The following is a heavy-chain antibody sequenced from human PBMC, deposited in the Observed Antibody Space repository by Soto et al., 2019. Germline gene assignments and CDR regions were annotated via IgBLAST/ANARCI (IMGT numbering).Heavy chain of an antibody. CDR1: GFTFSSYG. CDR3: ARDLYYDFWSGYYPRYYYYGMDV. J-gene: IGHJ6*02. D-gene: IGHD3-3*01. CDR2: IWYDGSNK. V-gene: IGHV3-33*01. Sequence: PGGSLRLSCAASGFTFSSYGMHWVRQAPGKGLEWVAVIWYDGSNKYYADSVKGRFTISRDNSKNTLYLQMNSLRAEDTAVYYCARDLYYDFWSGYYPRYYYYGMDVWGQGTTVTVS.